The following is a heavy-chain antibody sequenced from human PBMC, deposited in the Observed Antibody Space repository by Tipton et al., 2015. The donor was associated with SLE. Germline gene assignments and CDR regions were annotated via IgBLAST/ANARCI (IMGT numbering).Heavy chain of an antibody. CDR3: ARGARSYYDFSYYFDY. D-gene: IGHD3-3*01. CDR1: GFTFDDYG. J-gene: IGHJ4*02. V-gene: IGHV3-20*04. Sequence: SLRLSCAASGFTFDDYGMSWVRQAPGKGLEWVSGINWNGGSTGYADSVKGRFTISRDNAKNSLYLQMNSLRAEDTALYYCARGARSYYDFSYYFDYWGQGTLVTVSS. CDR2: INWNGGST.